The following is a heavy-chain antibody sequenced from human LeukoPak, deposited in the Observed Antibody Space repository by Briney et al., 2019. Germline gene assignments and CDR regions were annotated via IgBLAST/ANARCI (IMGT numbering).Heavy chain of an antibody. CDR2: ISYDGSNK. CDR3: AKVPGMVNWFDP. D-gene: IGHD3-10*01. J-gene: IGHJ5*02. V-gene: IGHV3-30*18. CDR1: GFTFSSYG. Sequence: GGSLRLSCAASGFTFSSYGMHWVRQAPGKGLEWVAVISYDGSNKYYADSVKGRFTISRDNSKNTLYLQMNSLRAEDTAVYYRAKVPGMVNWFDPWGQGTLVTVSS.